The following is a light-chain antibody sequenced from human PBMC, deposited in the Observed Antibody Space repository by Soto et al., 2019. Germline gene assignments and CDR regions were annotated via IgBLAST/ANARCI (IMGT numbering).Light chain of an antibody. CDR3: SSYRSSSIYV. J-gene: IGLJ1*01. Sequence: QSVLTQPASVSGSPGQSITISCTGTSSDIKYVSWYQQHPGKAPKVLIYEVTNRPSGVSNRFSGSKSGSTASLTISGLQAKDEADYYCSSYRSSSIYVFGTGTKVTVL. V-gene: IGLV2-14*01. CDR1: SSDIKY. CDR2: EVT.